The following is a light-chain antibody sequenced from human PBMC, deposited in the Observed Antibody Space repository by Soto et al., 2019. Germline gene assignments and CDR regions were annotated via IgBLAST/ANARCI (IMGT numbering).Light chain of an antibody. Sequence: EIVLTQSPATLSLSPGERATLSCRASQSVTSYIAWYQQKPGQAPRLLIYDASNRATGIPARFSGSGSGTDFTLTISSLEPEDFAVYYCQHRINWQLPFGQGTRLEIK. V-gene: IGKV3-11*01. CDR1: QSVTSY. CDR3: QHRINWQLP. CDR2: DAS. J-gene: IGKJ5*01.